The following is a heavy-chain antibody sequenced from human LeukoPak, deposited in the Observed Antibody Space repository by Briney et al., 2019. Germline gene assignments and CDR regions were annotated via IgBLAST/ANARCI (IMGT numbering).Heavy chain of an antibody. Sequence: PSETLSLTCAVSGGPFNDYSWTWIRQSPGKGLEWVGDINHSGSTNYNPSLKSRVTISVDTSKNQFSLKLDSVTAADTAVYYCARGPCYGCGVDHWGQGTLVTVSS. J-gene: IGHJ4*02. V-gene: IGHV4-34*01. CDR1: GGPFNDYS. D-gene: IGHD5-18*01. CDR2: INHSGST. CDR3: ARGPCYGCGVDH.